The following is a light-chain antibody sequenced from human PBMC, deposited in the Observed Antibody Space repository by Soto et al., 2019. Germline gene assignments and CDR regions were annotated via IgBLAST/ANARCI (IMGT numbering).Light chain of an antibody. Sequence: EIVMTQSPATLSVSPGERANLSCRASQSVSSNLAWYQQKPGQAPRLLIYGASTRATGIPARFSGSGSGTEFTLTISSLQSEDFAVYYSQQYNNWLLLTFGGGTKVDIK. V-gene: IGKV3-15*01. CDR3: QQYNNWLLLT. CDR1: QSVSSN. CDR2: GAS. J-gene: IGKJ4*01.